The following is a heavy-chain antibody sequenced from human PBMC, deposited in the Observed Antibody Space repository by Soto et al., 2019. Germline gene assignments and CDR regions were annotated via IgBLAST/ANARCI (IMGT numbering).Heavy chain of an antibody. Sequence: LRLSCAASGFTVTSYYMSWVRQAPGKGLEWVSLIYTGGNTNYADSVKGRFTISRDNSKNTLYLQVNSLRAEDTAVYYCARDYYYGSGNYYRADYYHYGMGVWGQGTTVTVSS. J-gene: IGHJ6*02. CDR3: ARDYYYGSGNYYRADYYHYGMGV. V-gene: IGHV3-53*01. CDR1: GFTVTSYY. D-gene: IGHD3-10*01. CDR2: IYTGGNT.